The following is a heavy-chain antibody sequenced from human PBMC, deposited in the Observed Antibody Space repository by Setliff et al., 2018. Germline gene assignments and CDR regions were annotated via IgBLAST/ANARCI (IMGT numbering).Heavy chain of an antibody. CDR1: GYSFSTYA. CDR3: ARHVYGSGSYYNWFDP. Sequence: ASVKVSCKASGYSFSTYAMHWVRQAPGQRLEWMGWINGGNGNTKYSQKFQGRITITRDTSASTAYMEMSSLRSEDTAVYYCARHVYGSGSYYNWFDPWGQGTLVTVSS. J-gene: IGHJ5*02. CDR2: INGGNGNT. V-gene: IGHV1-3*01. D-gene: IGHD3-10*01.